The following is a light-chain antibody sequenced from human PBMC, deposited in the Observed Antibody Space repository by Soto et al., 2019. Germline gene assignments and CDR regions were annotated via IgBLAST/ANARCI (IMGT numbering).Light chain of an antibody. CDR1: QSISRW. Sequence: DIQMTQSPSTLSASVGDRVTITCRASQSISRWLVWYQHKPGKAPKVLIYEASSLQSGVPSRFSGSGSGTEFTLTLSSLQPDDFATYDCQQYNTYPWTFGQGTKVEI. J-gene: IGKJ1*01. CDR3: QQYNTYPWT. CDR2: EAS. V-gene: IGKV1-5*03.